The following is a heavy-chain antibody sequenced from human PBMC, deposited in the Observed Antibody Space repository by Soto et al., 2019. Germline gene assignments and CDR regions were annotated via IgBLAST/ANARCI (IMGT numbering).Heavy chain of an antibody. CDR2: IYYSGST. V-gene: IGHV4-39*01. CDR3: ARQYYDSICLLFGWAGNRYSP. J-gene: IGHJ1*01. D-gene: IGHD3-22*01. Sequence: SETLSLTCTVSGGSISSSSYYCGWIRQPPGKGLEWIGSIYYSGSTYYNPSLKSRVTISVDTSKNQFSLKLSSVTAADTAVYYCARQYYDSICLLFGWAGNRYSPCGQRTLVT. CDR1: GGSISSSSYY.